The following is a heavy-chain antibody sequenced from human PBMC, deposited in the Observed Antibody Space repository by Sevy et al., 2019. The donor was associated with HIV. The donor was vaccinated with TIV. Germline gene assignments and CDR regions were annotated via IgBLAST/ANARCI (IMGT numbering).Heavy chain of an antibody. CDR2: ISGLSNYK. CDR3: ARRGPSTVHDAFDI. J-gene: IGHJ3*02. CDR1: GFTFGDYA. D-gene: IGHD4-17*01. Sequence: GGSLRLSCTASGFTFGDYAMNWLRQAPGKGLEWVSSISGLSNYKFYADSMKGRFTISRDNAENSIYLQMNSLRAEDTAVYFCARRGPSTVHDAFDIWGQGTMVTVSS. V-gene: IGHV3-21*01.